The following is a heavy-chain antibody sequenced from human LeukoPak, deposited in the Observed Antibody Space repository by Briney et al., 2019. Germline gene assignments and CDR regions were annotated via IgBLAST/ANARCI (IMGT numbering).Heavy chain of an antibody. J-gene: IGHJ4*02. D-gene: IGHD5-12*01. CDR1: GYTFTAYY. Sequence: ASVKVSCKPSGYTFTAYYLHWVRQAPGQGLEWMGWINPNSGGTKYAQKFQGRFTMTRDTSISTAYMEVSRLTSDDTAVFYCAREGSGYPYWGQGTLVTVSS. CDR2: INPNSGGT. CDR3: AREGSGYPY. V-gene: IGHV1-2*02.